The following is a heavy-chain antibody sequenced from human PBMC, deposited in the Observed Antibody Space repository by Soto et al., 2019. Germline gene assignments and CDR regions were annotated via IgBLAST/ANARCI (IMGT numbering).Heavy chain of an antibody. J-gene: IGHJ3*02. CDR3: ARGGSNDWQVAFDI. V-gene: IGHV4-34*01. Sequence: LSLSCAASGFTFSSSSMNWVRQSPGKGLEWIGEINHSGSNNYSPSLKSRVTMSLDTSKNQFSLKLTSVTAADTAVYYCARGGSNDWQVAFDIWGQGTMVTVSS. D-gene: IGHD3-9*01. CDR1: GFTFSSSS. CDR2: INHSGSN.